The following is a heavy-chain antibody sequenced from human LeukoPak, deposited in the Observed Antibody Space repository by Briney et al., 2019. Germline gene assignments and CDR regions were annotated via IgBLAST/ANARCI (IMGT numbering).Heavy chain of an antibody. CDR1: GGSFSSYY. CDR3: ARAYSSSSKSHFDY. V-gene: IGHV4-59*10. Sequence: SETLSLTCAVYGGSFSSYYWSWIRQPAGKGLEWIGRIYTSGSTNYNPSLKSRVTMSVDTSKNQFSLKLSSVTAADTAVYYCARAYSSSSKSHFDYWGQGTLVTVSS. J-gene: IGHJ4*02. CDR2: IYTSGST. D-gene: IGHD6-6*01.